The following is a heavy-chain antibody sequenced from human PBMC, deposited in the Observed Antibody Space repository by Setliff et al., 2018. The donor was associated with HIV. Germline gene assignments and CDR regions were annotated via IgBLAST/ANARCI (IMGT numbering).Heavy chain of an antibody. CDR2: INPSRGDT. V-gene: IGHV1-2*02. CDR3: ARDLDSGYNAQDYFAY. CDR1: GYTLTTYG. J-gene: IGHJ4*02. Sequence: GASVKVSCKASGYTLTTYGISWVRQAPGQGLEWMGWINPSRGDTNYAQKFQGRVTMTRDTSIRTAYMELSRLQSDDTAVYFCARDLDSGYNAQDYFAYWGQGTPVTSPQ. D-gene: IGHD5-12*01.